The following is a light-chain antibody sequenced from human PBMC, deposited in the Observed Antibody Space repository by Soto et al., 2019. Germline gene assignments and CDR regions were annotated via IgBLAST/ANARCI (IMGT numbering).Light chain of an antibody. Sequence: DIQMTQSPSSLSASVGDRISITCRASQSISNSLNWYQQRPGKAPKLLIYLAFNLQSGVQSRFSGSGSGTDFTLTISSLQPEDYAIYYCQQSQTAPLTFGGGTKVEIK. CDR2: LAF. CDR3: QQSQTAPLT. J-gene: IGKJ4*01. CDR1: QSISNS. V-gene: IGKV1-39*01.